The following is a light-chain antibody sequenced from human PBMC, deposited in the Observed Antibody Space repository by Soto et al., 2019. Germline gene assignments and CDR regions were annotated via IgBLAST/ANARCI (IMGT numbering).Light chain of an antibody. CDR1: QSVSSSY. CDR2: GAS. Sequence: EIVLTQSPGTLSLSPGERATHSCRASQSVSSSYLAWYQQKPGQAPRLLIYGASSRATVTPDRFSGSGSGTDFTLTISRLEPEDFAVYYCQHYGRAPVTFGQGTKVEIK. V-gene: IGKV3-20*01. CDR3: QHYGRAPVT. J-gene: IGKJ1*01.